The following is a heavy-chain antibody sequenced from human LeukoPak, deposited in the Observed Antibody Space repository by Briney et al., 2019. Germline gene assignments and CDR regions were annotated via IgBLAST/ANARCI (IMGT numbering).Heavy chain of an antibody. Sequence: GGSLRLSCAASGFTFSSYGMHWVRQAPGKGLEWVAFIRSDGSNKYYADSVKGRFTISRGNSKNTLYLQMNSLRAEDTAVYYCARDRRYGYYFDYWGQGILVTVSS. CDR1: GFTFSSYG. D-gene: IGHD5-18*01. CDR3: ARDRRYGYYFDY. CDR2: IRSDGSNK. V-gene: IGHV3-30*02. J-gene: IGHJ4*02.